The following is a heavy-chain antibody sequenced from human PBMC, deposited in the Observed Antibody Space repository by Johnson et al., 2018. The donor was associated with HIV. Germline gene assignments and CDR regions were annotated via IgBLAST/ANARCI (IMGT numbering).Heavy chain of an antibody. CDR1: GFTFSSYD. CDR3: AKDREWLVPTPLDAFDI. D-gene: IGHD6-19*01. CDR2: IYSGGST. V-gene: IGHV3-66*01. Sequence: MQLVESGGGLVQPGGSLRLSCAASGFTFSSYDMHWVRQATGKGLEWVSVIYSGGSTYYADSVKGRFTISRDNSKNTLYLQMNGLSAEDTAGYYCAKDREWLVPTPLDAFDIWGQGTMVTVSS. J-gene: IGHJ3*02.